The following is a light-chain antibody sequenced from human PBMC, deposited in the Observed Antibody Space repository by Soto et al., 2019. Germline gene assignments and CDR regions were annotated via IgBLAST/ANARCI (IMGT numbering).Light chain of an antibody. V-gene: IGLV2-14*01. CDR2: DVS. J-gene: IGLJ2*01. CDR1: SSDVGGYNY. CDR3: SSYTSSSTLEV. Sequence: QSALTPPASVSGSPGQSITISCTGTSSDVGGYNYVSWYQQHPGKAPKLMIYDVSNRPSGVSNRFSGSKSGNTASLTISGLHAEYEADYYCSSYTSSSTLEVFGGGTKVTVL.